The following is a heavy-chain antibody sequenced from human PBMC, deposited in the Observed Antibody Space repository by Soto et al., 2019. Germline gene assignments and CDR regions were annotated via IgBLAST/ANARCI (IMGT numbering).Heavy chain of an antibody. D-gene: IGHD3-22*01. V-gene: IGHV3-23*01. CDR2: ISGSGGST. CDR1: GFTFSSYA. CDR3: AKDSVRGYYNSSGYLYYFDY. J-gene: IGHJ4*02. Sequence: GGSLRLSCAASGFTFSSYAMSWVRQAPGKGLEWVSAISGSGGSTYYADSVKGRFTISRDNSKNTLYLQMNSLRAEDTAVYYCAKDSVRGYYNSSGYLYYFDYWGQGTLVTVSS.